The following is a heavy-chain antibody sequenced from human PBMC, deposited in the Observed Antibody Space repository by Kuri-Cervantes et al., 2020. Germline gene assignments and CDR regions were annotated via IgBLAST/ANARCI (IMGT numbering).Heavy chain of an antibody. Sequence: SETLSLTCTVSGGSISSGGYYWSWIRQHPGKGLEWIGYIYYSGSTYYNPSLKSRVTLSVDTSKTQFSLKLTSVTAADTAVYYCARGEAARLHLGSWGQGTLVTVSS. V-gene: IGHV4-31*03. D-gene: IGHD6-6*01. J-gene: IGHJ4*02. CDR3: ARGEAARLHLGS. CDR2: IYYSGST. CDR1: GGSISSGGYY.